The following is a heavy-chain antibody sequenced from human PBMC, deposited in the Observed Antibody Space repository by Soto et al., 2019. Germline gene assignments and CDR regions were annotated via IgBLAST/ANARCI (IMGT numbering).Heavy chain of an antibody. CDR1: GYTFTYYT. CDR3: TRDYYDSSGYYPKFDY. D-gene: IGHD3-22*01. CDR2: INAGDGNT. Sequence: GASVKVSCKASGYTFTYYTVHLVRQAPGQRLEWMGWINAGDGNTKYSPNFQGRVTITKDTSASTVYMELSSLRSEDTAVYFCTRDYYDSSGYYPKFDYWGQGTLVTVSS. V-gene: IGHV1-3*01. J-gene: IGHJ4*02.